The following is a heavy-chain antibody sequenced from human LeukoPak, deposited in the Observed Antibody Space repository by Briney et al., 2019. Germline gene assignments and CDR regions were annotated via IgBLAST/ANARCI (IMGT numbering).Heavy chain of an antibody. D-gene: IGHD3-16*02. J-gene: IGHJ4*02. Sequence: PSETLSLTCTVSGDSINSLDLWSWVRQPPGKGLEWIGEMYLSGTTHSNPSVKSRVTISIDKSKNQFSLKLSSVTAADTAVYYCASEAITFGGVIAGGQGTLVTVSS. CDR1: GDSINSLDL. CDR3: ASEAITFGGVIA. CDR2: MYLSGTT. V-gene: IGHV4-4*02.